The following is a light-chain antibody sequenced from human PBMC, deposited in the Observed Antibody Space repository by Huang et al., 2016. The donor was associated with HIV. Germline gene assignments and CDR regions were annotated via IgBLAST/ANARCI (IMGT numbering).Light chain of an antibody. Sequence: DIQMTQSPSSLSASVGDRVTITCQASQDINNFLNWYKHKPGKAPKLLIYDASNLESGVTSRVSGNISGAGFTFTINSLQPEDIATYYCQQYDNLPFTFGPGTKVNI. CDR2: DAS. CDR3: QQYDNLPFT. J-gene: IGKJ3*01. V-gene: IGKV1-33*01. CDR1: QDINNF.